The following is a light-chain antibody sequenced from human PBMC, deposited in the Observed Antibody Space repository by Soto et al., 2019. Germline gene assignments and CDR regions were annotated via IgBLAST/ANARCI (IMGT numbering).Light chain of an antibody. CDR2: DAS. Sequence: DIQMTQSPSSLSASVGDRVTITCQASDDISNYLNWYQQKPGKAPKVLIYDASHLESGVPSGFSGGGSGIEFTFTISSLQAEDIATYYCQQYANLPLTFGPGTKVDIK. CDR3: QQYANLPLT. J-gene: IGKJ3*01. V-gene: IGKV1-33*01. CDR1: DDISNY.